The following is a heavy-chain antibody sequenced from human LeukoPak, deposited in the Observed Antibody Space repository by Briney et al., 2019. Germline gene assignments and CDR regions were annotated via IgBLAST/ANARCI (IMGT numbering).Heavy chain of an antibody. CDR2: IYYSGST. J-gene: IGHJ4*02. CDR3: ARGGYDSSGYYQY. CDR1: GGSISSYY. D-gene: IGHD3-22*01. Sequence: KASETLSLTCTVSGGSISSYYWSWIRQPPGKGLEWIGYIYYSGSTNYNPSLKSRVTISVDTSKNQFSLKLSSVTAADTAVYYCARGGYDSSGYYQYWGQGTLVTVSS. V-gene: IGHV4-59*12.